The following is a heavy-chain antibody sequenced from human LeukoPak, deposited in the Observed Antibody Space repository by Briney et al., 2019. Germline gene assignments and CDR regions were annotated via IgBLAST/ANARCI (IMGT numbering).Heavy chain of an antibody. V-gene: IGHV3-30*18. CDR2: ISYDGSNK. Sequence: QPGRSLRLSCAASGFTFSSYGMHWVRQAPGKGLEWVAVISYDGSNKYYADSVKGRFTISRDNSKNTLYLQMNSLRAEDTAVYYCAKVVSSGSGYYGMDVWGQGTTVTVSS. CDR1: GFTFSSYG. D-gene: IGHD3-22*01. CDR3: AKVVSSGSGYYGMDV. J-gene: IGHJ6*02.